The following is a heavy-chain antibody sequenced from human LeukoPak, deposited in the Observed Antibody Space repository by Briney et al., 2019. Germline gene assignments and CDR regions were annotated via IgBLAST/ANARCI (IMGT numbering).Heavy chain of an antibody. CDR2: ISGSGIGGST. CDR3: AKSYSSEENSYYYMDV. V-gene: IGHV3-23*01. J-gene: IGHJ6*03. D-gene: IGHD6-19*01. Sequence: PGGSLRLSCAASGFTVSSNYMSWVRQAPGTGLEWVSGISGSGIGGSTYHADSVKGRFTISRDNSKSTLYLEMNSLRAEDTAVYYCAKSYSSEENSYYYMDVWGKGTTVIVSS. CDR1: GFTVSSNY.